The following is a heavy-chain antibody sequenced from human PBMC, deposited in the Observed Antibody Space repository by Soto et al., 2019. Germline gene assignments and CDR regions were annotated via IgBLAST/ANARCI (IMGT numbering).Heavy chain of an antibody. V-gene: IGHV3-30*18. Sequence: QVQLVESGGGVVQPGRSLRLSCAASGFTFSNYGMHWVRQAPGKGLEWVAVISYDGRYKYYADSVKGRFIISRDSSKSTLYLQMNSLRAEDKAVYYCAKVNVAATQSLDSWGQGTLVTVSS. CDR3: AKVNVAATQSLDS. CDR2: ISYDGRYK. CDR1: GFTFSNYG. J-gene: IGHJ4*02. D-gene: IGHD1-26*01.